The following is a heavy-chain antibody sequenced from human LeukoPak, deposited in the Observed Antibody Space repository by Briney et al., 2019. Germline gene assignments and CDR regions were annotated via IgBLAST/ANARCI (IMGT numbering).Heavy chain of an antibody. V-gene: IGHV3-7*01. Sequence: PGGSLRLSCAASGLNFRSQWMSWVRQAPGKGLEWVANIKEDGSAKSYVDSVRGRFTISRDNAKNSLYLQMNSLRAEDTAVYYCACAVYWGQGTLVAVSS. CDR2: IKEDGSAK. CDR3: ACAVY. CDR1: GLNFRSQW. J-gene: IGHJ4*02.